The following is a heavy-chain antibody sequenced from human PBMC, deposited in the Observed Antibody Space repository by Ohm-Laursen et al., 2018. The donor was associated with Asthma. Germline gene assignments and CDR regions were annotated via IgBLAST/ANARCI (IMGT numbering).Heavy chain of an antibody. CDR3: ARLDWVQSMFDS. CDR2: IYHSGST. CDR1: GGSISSGGYY. Sequence: TLSLTCTVSGGSISSGGYYWSWIRQHPGKGLEWIGYIYHSGSTYYNPSLKSRVNISVDTSKNQFSLKLSSVTAADTALYFCARLDWVQSMFDSWGQGNLVTVSS. D-gene: IGHD3-9*01. V-gene: IGHV4-31*03. J-gene: IGHJ4*02.